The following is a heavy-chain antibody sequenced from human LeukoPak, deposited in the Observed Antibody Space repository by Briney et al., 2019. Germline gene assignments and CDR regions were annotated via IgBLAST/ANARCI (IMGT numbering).Heavy chain of an antibody. CDR3: ARHSRDPRCGPSFAY. Sequence: SETLSLTCTVSGGSISSSSYYWGWIRQPPGKGLEWIGSIYYSGSTYYNPSLKSRVTISVDTSKNQFSLKLSSVTAADTTMYYCARHSRDPRCGPSFAYWGQGTLVNVSS. J-gene: IGHJ4*02. CDR1: GGSISSSSYY. CDR2: IYYSGST. V-gene: IGHV4-39*01.